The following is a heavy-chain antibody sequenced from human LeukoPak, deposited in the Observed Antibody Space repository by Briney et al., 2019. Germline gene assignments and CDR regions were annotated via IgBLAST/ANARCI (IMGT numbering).Heavy chain of an antibody. CDR1: GGSISSYY. V-gene: IGHV4-59*01. CDR3: ARLHGYCSGGSCYGWFDP. Sequence: SATLSLTCTVSGGSISSYYWSWIRQPPGKGLEWIGYIYYSGSTNYNPSLKSRVTISVDTSKNQFSLKLSSVTAADTAVYYCARLHGYCSGGSCYGWFDPWGQGTLVTVSS. D-gene: IGHD2-15*01. CDR2: IYYSGST. J-gene: IGHJ5*02.